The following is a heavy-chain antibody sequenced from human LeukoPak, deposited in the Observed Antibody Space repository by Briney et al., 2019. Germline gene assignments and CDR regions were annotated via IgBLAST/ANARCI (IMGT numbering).Heavy chain of an antibody. CDR2: IYYSGST. Sequence: PSETLSLTCTVSGGSISSSSYYWGWIRQPPGKGLEWIGSIYYSGSTYYNPSLKSRVTISVDRSKNQLSLNLSSVTAADTAVYYCARVYSSGSRAFQYWGQGTLVTVSS. J-gene: IGHJ1*01. CDR1: GGSISSSSYY. CDR3: ARVYSSGSRAFQY. D-gene: IGHD6-19*01. V-gene: IGHV4-39*07.